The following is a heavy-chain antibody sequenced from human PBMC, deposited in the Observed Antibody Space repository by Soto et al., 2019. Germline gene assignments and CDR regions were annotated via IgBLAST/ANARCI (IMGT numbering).Heavy chain of an antibody. Sequence: PGASMRLSCAASGFTFSSYAMSWVRQATGKGLEWVSAISGSGGSTYYADSVKGRFTISRDNSKNTLYLQMNSLRAEDTAVYYCASRSMAPYGMDVWGQGTTVTVSS. CDR2: ISGSGGST. CDR3: ASRSMAPYGMDV. CDR1: GFTFSSYA. D-gene: IGHD6-13*01. J-gene: IGHJ6*02. V-gene: IGHV3-23*01.